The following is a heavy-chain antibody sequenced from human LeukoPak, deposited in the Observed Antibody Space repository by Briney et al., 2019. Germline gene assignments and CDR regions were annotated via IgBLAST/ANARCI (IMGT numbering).Heavy chain of an antibody. Sequence: ASVKVSCKASGYTFSNHGISWVRQAPGQGLEWMGWISAYNGNTYYEQNLQDRVTMTRDTSTSTAYMELRSLRSDDTAVYYCARGYCSGDCFTLFDYWGQGTLVTVSS. CDR3: ARGYCSGDCFTLFDY. J-gene: IGHJ4*02. V-gene: IGHV1-18*01. CDR2: ISAYNGNT. D-gene: IGHD2-21*02. CDR1: GYTFSNHG.